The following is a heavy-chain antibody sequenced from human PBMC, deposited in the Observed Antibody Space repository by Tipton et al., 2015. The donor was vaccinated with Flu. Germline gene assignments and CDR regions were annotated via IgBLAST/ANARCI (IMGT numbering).Heavy chain of an antibody. CDR1: GYSFTSYW. J-gene: IGHJ4*02. V-gene: IGHV5-51*01. Sequence: QLVQSGAEVKKPGESLKISCKGSGYSFTSYWIGWVRQMPGKGLEWMGIIYPGDSDTRYSPSFQGQVTISADKSISTAYLQWISLKASDTAMYYCVRHYLAYCGGYCYSGLDCWCQGNLVTVSS. CDR2: IYPGDSDT. CDR3: VRHYLAYCGGYCYSGLDC. D-gene: IGHD2-21*02.